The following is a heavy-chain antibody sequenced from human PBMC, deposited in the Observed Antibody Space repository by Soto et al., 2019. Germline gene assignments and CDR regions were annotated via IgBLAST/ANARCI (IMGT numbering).Heavy chain of an antibody. D-gene: IGHD2-2*01. V-gene: IGHV1-69*01. CDR1: GGTFSSYA. CDR3: ARSQGSSTSLEIYYYYYYGMDV. J-gene: IGHJ6*02. CDR2: IIPISETT. Sequence: QVQLVQSGAEVKKPGSSVKVSCKASGGTFSSYAISWVRQAPGQGLEWMGGIIPISETTNYAQKFQGRVTITADESKSTAYMELSSLRSEDTVVCYCARSQGSSTSLEIYYYYYYGMDVWGQGTTVTVSS.